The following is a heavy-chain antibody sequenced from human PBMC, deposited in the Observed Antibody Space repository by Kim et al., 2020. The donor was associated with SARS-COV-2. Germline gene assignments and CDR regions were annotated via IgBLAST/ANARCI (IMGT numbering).Heavy chain of an antibody. V-gene: IGHV3-9*01. D-gene: IGHD5-18*01. CDR2: SI. Sequence: SIGQTDSVKGRFTISRDNAKNSRYLQMNSLRAEDTALYYCAKGTAMADYWGQGTLVTVSS. J-gene: IGHJ4*02. CDR3: AKGTAMADY.